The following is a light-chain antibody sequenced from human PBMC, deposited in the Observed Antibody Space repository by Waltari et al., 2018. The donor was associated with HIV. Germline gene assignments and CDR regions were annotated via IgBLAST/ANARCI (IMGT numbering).Light chain of an antibody. Sequence: QSALTQTPSASGSPGQSVTISCTGTSSDVGAYNYVSWYKQHPGKAPKLMIYEVTKRPSGVPARFSGSKSGNTASLTVSGLQAEDEADYYCSSYAGGRGGVFGTGTTVTVL. CDR2: EVT. CDR3: SSYAGGRGGV. CDR1: SSDVGAYNY. V-gene: IGLV2-8*01. J-gene: IGLJ1*01.